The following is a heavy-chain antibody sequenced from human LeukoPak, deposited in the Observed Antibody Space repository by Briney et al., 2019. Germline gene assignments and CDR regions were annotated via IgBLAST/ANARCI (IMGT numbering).Heavy chain of an antibody. CDR3: AKGYSGYDYAFDI. CDR1: GFTFSSYS. D-gene: IGHD5-12*01. V-gene: IGHV3-48*04. Sequence: GGSLRLSCAASGFTFSSYSMNWVRQAPGKGLEWVSYISSSSSVMYYADSVKGRFTISRDNAKNSLYLQMNSLRAEDAAVYYCAKGYSGYDYAFDIWGQGTMVTVSS. CDR2: ISSSSSVM. J-gene: IGHJ3*02.